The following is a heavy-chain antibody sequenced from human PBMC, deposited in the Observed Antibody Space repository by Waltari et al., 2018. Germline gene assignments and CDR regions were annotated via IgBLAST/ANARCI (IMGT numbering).Heavy chain of an antibody. CDR1: GDPTSSRTDN. CDR3: GRRNGNYVFIED. D-gene: IGHD3-16*01. CDR2: VSKSGST. V-gene: IGHV4-39*01. J-gene: IGHJ4*02. Sequence: QLQLPASGPGLLKPAETPSLTETAPGDPTSSRTDNWGWIRQSGGEGLEWIGSVSKSGSTNYNPSLLSRVTISVDTFKNQFSLEVNSVTAADTAIYYCGRRNGNYVFIEDWGQGTLVTVSS.